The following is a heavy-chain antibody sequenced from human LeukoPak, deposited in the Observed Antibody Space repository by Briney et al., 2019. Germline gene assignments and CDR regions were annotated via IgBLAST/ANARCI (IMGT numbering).Heavy chain of an antibody. V-gene: IGHV4-39*01. J-gene: IGHJ5*02. Sequence: PSETLSLTCTVSGGSISSSSYYWGWIRQPPGKGLEWIGSIYYSGSTYYNPSLKSRVTISVDTSKNQFSLKLSSVTAADTAVYYCARGASKYQLLLNWFDPWGQGTLVTVSS. CDR1: GGSISSSSYY. D-gene: IGHD2-2*01. CDR3: ARGASKYQLLLNWFDP. CDR2: IYYSGST.